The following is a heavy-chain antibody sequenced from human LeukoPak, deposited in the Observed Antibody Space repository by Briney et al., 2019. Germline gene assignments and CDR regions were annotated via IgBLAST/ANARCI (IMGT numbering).Heavy chain of an antibody. D-gene: IGHD7-27*01. Sequence: SETLSLTCTVSGGSISPYYWSWIRQPPGKGLEWVGSIYYSGSTYYNPSLKSRVTISVDTSKNQFSLKLSSVTAADTAVYYCARELGYYYYYMDVWGKGTTVTVSS. CDR3: ARELGYYYYYMDV. CDR2: IYYSGST. CDR1: GGSISPYY. J-gene: IGHJ6*03. V-gene: IGHV4-59*12.